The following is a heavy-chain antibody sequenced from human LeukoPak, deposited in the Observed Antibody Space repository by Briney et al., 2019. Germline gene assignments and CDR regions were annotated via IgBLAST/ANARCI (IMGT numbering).Heavy chain of an antibody. Sequence: GSLRLSCAASGFTFSSYSMNWVRQAPGKGLEWIGSIYYSGSTYYNRSLKSRVTISVDTSKNQFSLKLSSVTAADTAVYYCASLSEKYYYDSSGYYYFDYWGQGTLVTVSS. CDR3: ASLSEKYYYDSSGYYYFDY. CDR1: GFTFSSYSMN. D-gene: IGHD3-22*01. CDR2: IYYSGST. J-gene: IGHJ4*02. V-gene: IGHV4-59*05.